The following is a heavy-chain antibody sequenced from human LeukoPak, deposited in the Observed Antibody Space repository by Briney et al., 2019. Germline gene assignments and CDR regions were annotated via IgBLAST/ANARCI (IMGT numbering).Heavy chain of an antibody. Sequence: ASVKVSCKASGYTFTSYSISWVRQAPGQGLEWMGWISAYNGNTNYAQKLQGRVIMTTDTSTSTAYMELRSLRSDDTAVYYCARDVDYYDSSGHYDYWGQGTLVTVSS. V-gene: IGHV1-18*01. J-gene: IGHJ4*02. CDR3: ARDVDYYDSSGHYDY. CDR1: GYTFTSYS. D-gene: IGHD3-22*01. CDR2: ISAYNGNT.